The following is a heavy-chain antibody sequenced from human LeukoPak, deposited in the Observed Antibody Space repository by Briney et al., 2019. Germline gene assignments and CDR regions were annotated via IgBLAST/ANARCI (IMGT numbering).Heavy chain of an antibody. CDR1: GGSFSGXX. J-gene: IGHJ4*02. D-gene: IGHD7-27*01. Sequence: AVYGGSFSGXXXXWXRXPPXKXXXXXXEIIHSGSTNYNPSLKSRVTISVDTSNTQFSLKLNSLTAADTAVYYCARANRTGLGIGSFDGWGQGTLVTVSS. CDR3: ARANRTGLGIGSFDG. CDR2: IIHSGST. V-gene: IGHV4-34*12.